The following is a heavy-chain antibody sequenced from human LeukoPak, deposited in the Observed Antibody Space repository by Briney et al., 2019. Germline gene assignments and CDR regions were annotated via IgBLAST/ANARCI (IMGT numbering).Heavy chain of an antibody. CDR1: GFTFSSYD. D-gene: IGHD4-17*01. J-gene: IGHJ4*02. CDR2: IGTAGDT. CDR3: ARLDTYGDYVSY. V-gene: IGHV3-13*01. Sequence: GGSLRLSCAASGFTFSSYDMHWVRQATGKGLEWVSGIGTAGDTYYPGSVKGRFTISRDNAKNSLYLQMNSLRAEDTAVYYCARLDTYGDYVSYWGQGTLVTVSS.